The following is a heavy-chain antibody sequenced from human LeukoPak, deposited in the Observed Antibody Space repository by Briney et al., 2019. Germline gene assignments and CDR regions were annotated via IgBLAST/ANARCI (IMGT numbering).Heavy chain of an antibody. V-gene: IGHV3-21*01. CDR2: ISSSSSYI. CDR1: GFTFGSYS. CDR3: ARDEYSGNAFDI. Sequence: GGSLRLSCAASGFTFGSYSMNWVRQAPGKGLEWVSSISSSSSYIYYADSVKGRFTISRDNAKNSLYLQMNSLRAEDTAVYYCARDEYSGNAFDIWGQGTMVTVSS. D-gene: IGHD6-6*01. J-gene: IGHJ3*02.